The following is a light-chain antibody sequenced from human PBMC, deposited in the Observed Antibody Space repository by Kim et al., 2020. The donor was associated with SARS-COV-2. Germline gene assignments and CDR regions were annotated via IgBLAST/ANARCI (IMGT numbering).Light chain of an antibody. CDR3: AAWDDSLNAHVV. CDR1: SSDIGGYDY. CDR2: EVS. Sequence: QSALTQPPSASGSPGQSITISCTGTSSDIGGYDYVSWYQQHPGKAPKLIIYEVSKRPSGVPDRFSGSKSGNTASLTVSGLQAEDEADYYCAAWDDSLNAHVVFGGGTQLTVL. V-gene: IGLV2-8*01. J-gene: IGLJ2*01.